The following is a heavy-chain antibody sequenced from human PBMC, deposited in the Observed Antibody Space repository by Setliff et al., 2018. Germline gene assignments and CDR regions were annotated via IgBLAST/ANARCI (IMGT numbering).Heavy chain of an antibody. J-gene: IGHJ5*02. CDR1: GYSFSDYD. D-gene: IGHD5-12*01. Sequence: ASVKVSCKASGYSFSDYDINWVRQAPGQGLEWMGWMNAHSGNSGCAQKFQGRVTMTRDTSISTAYMELNSLQYEDTAVYYCARGKWFRLDKSAWSNWFDPWGQGTLVTVS. V-gene: IGHV1-8*01. CDR3: ARGKWFRLDKSAWSNWFDP. CDR2: MNAHSGNS.